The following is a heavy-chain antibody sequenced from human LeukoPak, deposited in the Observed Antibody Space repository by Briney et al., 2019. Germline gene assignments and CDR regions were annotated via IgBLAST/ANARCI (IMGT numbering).Heavy chain of an antibody. D-gene: IGHD2-2*01. CDR3: ARDGLVVVPFIYPYLSYMDV. J-gene: IGHJ6*03. CDR2: IYSGGGT. V-gene: IGHV3-53*01. Sequence: GGSLRLSCAASGFTVSSNYISWVRQAPGKGLEWVSVIYSGGGTNYPDSVKGRFTISRDNSKNTLYLQMNSLRAEDTAVYYCARDGLVVVPFIYPYLSYMDVWGKGTTVTISS. CDR1: GFTVSSNY.